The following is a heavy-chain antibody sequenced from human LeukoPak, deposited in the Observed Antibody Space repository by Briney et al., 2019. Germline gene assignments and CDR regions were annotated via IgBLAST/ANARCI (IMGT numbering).Heavy chain of an antibody. Sequence: ASVKVSCKASGYTFTSYYMHWVRQAPGQGLEWLGIINPSGGSTSYAQKFQGRVTMTRDTSTSTVYMGLSSLRSEDTAVYYCARDSVGAALDYWGQGTLVTVSS. CDR2: INPSGGST. CDR1: GYTFTSYY. V-gene: IGHV1-46*01. CDR3: ARDSVGAALDY. J-gene: IGHJ4*02. D-gene: IGHD1-26*01.